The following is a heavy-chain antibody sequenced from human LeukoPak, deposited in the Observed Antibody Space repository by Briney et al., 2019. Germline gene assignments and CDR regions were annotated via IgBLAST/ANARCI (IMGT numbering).Heavy chain of an antibody. J-gene: IGHJ3*02. D-gene: IGHD1-26*01. CDR2: ISSSSSYI. CDR3: ARVGGSWNAFDI. CDR1: GFPFSSYS. Sequence: GGSLKLSCAASGFPFSSYSMNWVRPAPGKGLEWVSSISSSSSYIYYADSVKGRFTISRDNAKNSLYLQMNSLRAEDTAVYYCARVGGSWNAFDIWGQGTMVTVSS. V-gene: IGHV3-21*01.